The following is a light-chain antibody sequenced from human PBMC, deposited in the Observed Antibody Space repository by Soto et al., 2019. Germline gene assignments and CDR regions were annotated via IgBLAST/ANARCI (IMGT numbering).Light chain of an antibody. CDR1: QSVSSSY. CDR3: QQDGSSRST. Sequence: EIVLTQSPGTLSLSPGERATLSCRASQSVSSSYLAWYQQKPGQAPRLLIYGTSSRATGIPDRFSGSGSGKDFTLTISSLEPEDFAVYYCQQDGSSRSTFGGGTKVEIK. J-gene: IGKJ4*01. CDR2: GTS. V-gene: IGKV3-20*01.